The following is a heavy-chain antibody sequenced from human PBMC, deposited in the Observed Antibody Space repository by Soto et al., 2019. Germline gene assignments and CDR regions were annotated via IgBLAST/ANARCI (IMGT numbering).Heavy chain of an antibody. CDR1: GGTFSSYA. V-gene: IGHV1-69*06. CDR3: AGVHCSSTSCYRGGTYYYYGMDV. J-gene: IGHJ6*02. CDR2: IIPIFGTA. Sequence: SVKVSCKASGGTFSSYAISWVRQAPGQGLEWMGGIIPIFGTANYAQKFQGRVTITADKSTSTAYMELSSLRSEDTAVYYCAGVHCSSTSCYRGGTYYYYGMDVWGQGTTVTVSS. D-gene: IGHD2-2*01.